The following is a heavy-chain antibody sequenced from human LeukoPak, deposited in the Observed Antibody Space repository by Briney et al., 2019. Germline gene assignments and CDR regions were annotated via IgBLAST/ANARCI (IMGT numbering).Heavy chain of an antibody. CDR2: INPNSGGT. J-gene: IGHJ6*03. D-gene: IGHD1-26*01. CDR1: GYTFTGYY. V-gene: IGHV1-2*02. CDR3: ARDESGSYSPYYYYYYMDV. Sequence: ASVKVSCKASGYTFTGYYMHWVRQAPGQGLEWMGWINPNSGGTNYAQKFQGRVTMTRDTSISTAYMELSRLRSDDTAVYYCARDESGSYSPYYYYYYMDVWGKGTTVTVSS.